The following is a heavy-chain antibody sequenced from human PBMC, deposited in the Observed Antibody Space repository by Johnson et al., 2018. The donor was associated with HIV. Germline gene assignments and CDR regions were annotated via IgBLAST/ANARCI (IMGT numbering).Heavy chain of an antibody. CDR1: GFPFSTYA. CDR2: ISSDESNK. D-gene: IGHD1-26*01. J-gene: IGHJ3*01. Sequence: QVQLVESGGGVVRPGGSLRLSCAASGFPFSTYAMHWVRPAPGKGLEWVAVISSDESNKYYADYVTGRFTISRDNSKNTLFLQMDSLRADDTAVYYCAREGVSGSYYDAFDLWGQGTMVTVSS. CDR3: AREGVSGSYYDAFDL. V-gene: IGHV3-30*04.